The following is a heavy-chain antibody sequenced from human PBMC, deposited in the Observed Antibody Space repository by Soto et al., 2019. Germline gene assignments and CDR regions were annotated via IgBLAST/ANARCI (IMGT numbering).Heavy chain of an antibody. CDR2: ISNDGRNK. CDR1: GFTFSNYG. J-gene: IGHJ4*02. V-gene: IGHV3-30*18. D-gene: IGHD3-3*01. Sequence: QVQLVESGGGVVQPGRFLRLSCAASGFTFSNYGLHWVRQAPGRGLEWVAVISNDGRNKYYADSVKGRFTISRDNSKNTLYLQMNSLRPEDTAVYYCAKELYDSWSGQRAYVDYWGQGTLVTVSS. CDR3: AKELYDSWSGQRAYVDY.